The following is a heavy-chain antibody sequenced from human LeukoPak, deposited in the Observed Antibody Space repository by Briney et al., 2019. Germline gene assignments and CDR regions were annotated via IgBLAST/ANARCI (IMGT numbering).Heavy chain of an antibody. D-gene: IGHD1-26*01. CDR2: IKQDGSEK. CDR1: AFIFSSIW. Sequence: GGSLRPSSAASAFIFSSIWISWVSPAPEEGMEWVANIKQDGSEKYYVDSVKGRSTISRDNAKNSLYLQMNSLRAEDTAVYYCWKGGSLFHYWGQGTLVTVSS. CDR3: WKGGSLFHY. J-gene: IGHJ4*02. V-gene: IGHV3-7*02.